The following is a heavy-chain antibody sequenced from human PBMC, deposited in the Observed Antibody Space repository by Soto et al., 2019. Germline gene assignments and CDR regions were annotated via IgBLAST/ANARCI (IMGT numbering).Heavy chain of an antibody. D-gene: IGHD6-25*01. CDR2: VSSGGDVK. V-gene: IGHV3-23*01. CDR3: AKGAVSSGKFDS. J-gene: IGHJ4*02. CDR1: GFTFSSYS. Sequence: GGSLRLSCAASGFTFSSYSMSWVRQAPGKGLEWVSVVSSGGDVKYYADSVKGRFTISRDNSKNTMDLQMNSLRGEDTAVYYCAKGAVSSGKFDSWGQGTLVTVSS.